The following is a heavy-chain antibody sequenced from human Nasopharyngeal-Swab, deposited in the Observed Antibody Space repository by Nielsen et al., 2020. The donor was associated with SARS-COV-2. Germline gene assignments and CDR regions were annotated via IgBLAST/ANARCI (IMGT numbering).Heavy chain of an antibody. V-gene: IGHV3-23*01. Sequence: GGSLRLSCAASGFTFRSYAISWVRQAPGKGLEWVSVISGSDHTTYYADSVKGRFTISRDNSKSTLYLQMNSLRAEDTAVYYCAKHAAYTNSWHHFDYWGQGTLVTVSS. CDR1: GFTFRSYA. J-gene: IGHJ4*02. CDR2: ISGSDHTT. D-gene: IGHD6-13*01. CDR3: AKHAAYTNSWHHFDY.